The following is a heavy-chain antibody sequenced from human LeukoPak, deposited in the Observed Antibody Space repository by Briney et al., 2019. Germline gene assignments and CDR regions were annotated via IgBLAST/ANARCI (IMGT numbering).Heavy chain of an antibody. D-gene: IGHD3-3*01. J-gene: IGHJ6*03. CDR3: ARFGEGGRYYMDV. Sequence: PSETLSLTCAVSGGSISSDGYYWGWIRQPPGKGLEWIGNLYHTGGTYYNPSLKSRVTMSLDTSKNQFSLKLSSVTAADTAVYYCARFGEGGRYYMDVWGKGTTVTVSS. CDR1: GGSISSDGYY. V-gene: IGHV4-39*07. CDR2: LYHTGGT.